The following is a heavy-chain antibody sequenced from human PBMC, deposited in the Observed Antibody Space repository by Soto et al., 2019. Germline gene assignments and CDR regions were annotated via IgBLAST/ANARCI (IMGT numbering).Heavy chain of an antibody. V-gene: IGHV1-69*13. CDR3: ARGEQQLLIDY. Sequence: ASVKVSCKASGGTFRSYAVSWVRQAPGQGLEWMGGIIPIFGTANYAQKFQGRVTITADESTSTAYMELSSLRSEDTAVYYCARGEQQLLIDYWGQGTLVTVSS. D-gene: IGHD6-13*01. J-gene: IGHJ4*02. CDR1: GGTFRSYA. CDR2: IIPIFGTA.